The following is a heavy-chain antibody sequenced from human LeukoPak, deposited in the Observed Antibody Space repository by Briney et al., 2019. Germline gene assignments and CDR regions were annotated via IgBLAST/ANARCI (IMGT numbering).Heavy chain of an antibody. CDR1: GGSFSGYY. V-gene: IGHV4-34*01. CDR3: ARLVTYYYGSGSYGYFDY. J-gene: IGHJ4*02. D-gene: IGHD3-10*01. Sequence: PSETLSLTCAVYGGSFSGYYWSWIRQPPGKGLEWIGEINHSGSTNYNPSLKGRVTISVDTSKNQFSLKLSSVTAADTAVYYCARLVTYYYGSGSYGYFDYWGQGTLVTVSS. CDR2: INHSGST.